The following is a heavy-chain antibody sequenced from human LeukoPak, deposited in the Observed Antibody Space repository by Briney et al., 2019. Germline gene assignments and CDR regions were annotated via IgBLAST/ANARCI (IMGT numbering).Heavy chain of an antibody. Sequence: GGSLRLSCAASGFTFSSYWMSWVRQAPGKGLEWVANIKQDGSEKYYVDSVKGRFTISRDNAKNSLYLQMNSLRAEDTAVYYCARDLGYYYGSGSAMGGYWGQGTLVTVSS. J-gene: IGHJ4*02. CDR1: GFTFSSYW. D-gene: IGHD3-10*01. CDR3: ARDLGYYYGSGSAMGGY. V-gene: IGHV3-7*01. CDR2: IKQDGSEK.